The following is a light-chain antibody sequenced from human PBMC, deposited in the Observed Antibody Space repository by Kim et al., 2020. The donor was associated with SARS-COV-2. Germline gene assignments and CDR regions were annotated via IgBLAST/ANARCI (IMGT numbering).Light chain of an antibody. CDR2: GAS. CDR3: QQYGSPPFT. J-gene: IGKJ3*01. Sequence: EIVLTQSPGTLALSPGERATLSCRASQSVNSNYLAWYQQKGGQAPRLLIYGASNRATDIPDRFSGSVSGTDFTLTISRLEPEDFAVFYCQQYGSPPFTFGPGTTVEI. CDR1: QSVNSNY. V-gene: IGKV3-20*01.